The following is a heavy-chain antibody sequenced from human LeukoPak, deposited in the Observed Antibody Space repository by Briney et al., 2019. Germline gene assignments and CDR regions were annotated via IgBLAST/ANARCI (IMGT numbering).Heavy chain of an antibody. V-gene: IGHV3-21*01. CDR3: ASSIVDTAMVMIDY. J-gene: IGHJ4*02. CDR1: GFTFSFYE. CDR2: ISSSSSYI. Sequence: GGSLRLSCAASGFTFSFYEMNWVRQAPGKGLEWVSSISSSSSYIYYADSVKGRFTISRDNAKNSLYLQMNSLRAEDTAVYYCASSIVDTAMVMIDYWGQGTLVTVSS. D-gene: IGHD5-18*01.